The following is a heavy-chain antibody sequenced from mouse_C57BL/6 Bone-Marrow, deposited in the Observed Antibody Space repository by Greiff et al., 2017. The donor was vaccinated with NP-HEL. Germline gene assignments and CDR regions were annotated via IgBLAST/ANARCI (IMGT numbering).Heavy chain of an antibody. D-gene: IGHD3-2*02. CDR1: GYTFTSYG. CDR3: ARDSSDGNAY. V-gene: IGHV1-81*01. J-gene: IGHJ3*01. Sequence: VQLQESGAELARPGASVKLSCKASGYTFTSYGISWVKQRTGQGLEWIGEIYPRSGNTYYNEKFKGKATLTADKSSSTAYMELRSLTSEDSAVYFCARDSSDGNAYWGQGTLVTVSA. CDR2: IYPRSGNT.